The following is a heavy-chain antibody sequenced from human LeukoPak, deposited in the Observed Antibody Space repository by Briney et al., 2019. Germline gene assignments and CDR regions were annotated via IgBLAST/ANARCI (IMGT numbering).Heavy chain of an antibody. V-gene: IGHV3-23*01. J-gene: IGHJ4*02. Sequence: GGSLRLSCAASGFTFSTYAMSWVRHTPGKELEWVSGISSGGNTQYTDSVKGRFTVSRDNSKNTLHLQMDSLRAEDTAIYYCTKDRRQWVVPYFDSWGQGTVVTVSS. CDR1: GFTFSTYA. D-gene: IGHD6-19*01. CDR2: ISSGGNT. CDR3: TKDRRQWVVPYFDS.